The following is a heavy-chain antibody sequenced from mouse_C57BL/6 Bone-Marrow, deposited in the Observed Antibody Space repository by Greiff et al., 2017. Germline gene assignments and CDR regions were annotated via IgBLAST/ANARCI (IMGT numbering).Heavy chain of an antibody. J-gene: IGHJ1*03. CDR1: GFTFTDYY. CDR2: VYPYNGGT. CDR3: ARNNGSSYYWYFEV. D-gene: IGHD1-1*01. V-gene: IGHV1-36*01. Sequence: VQLKASGPVLVKPGPSVKISCKASGFTFTDYYMHWVKQSHGKSLEWIGLVYPYNGGTSYNQKFKGKATLTVDTSSSTANMELNSLTSEDAAVYYCARNNGSSYYWYFEVWGTGATVTVSS.